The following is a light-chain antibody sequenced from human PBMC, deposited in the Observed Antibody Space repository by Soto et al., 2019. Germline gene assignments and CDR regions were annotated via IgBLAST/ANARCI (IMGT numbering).Light chain of an antibody. Sequence: AIRMTQSQSSLSASTGARVTITCRASQGISSYLAWYQQKQGKAPKLLIYAASTLQSGVPSRFSGSGSWTDFTLTISCLQSEDFATDYCQQYYSYPITFGQGTRLEIK. J-gene: IGKJ5*01. V-gene: IGKV1-8*01. CDR3: QQYYSYPIT. CDR2: AAS. CDR1: QGISSY.